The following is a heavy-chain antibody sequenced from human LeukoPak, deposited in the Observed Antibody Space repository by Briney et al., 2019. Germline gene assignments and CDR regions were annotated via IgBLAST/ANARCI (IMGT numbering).Heavy chain of an antibody. V-gene: IGHV1-69*13. CDR2: IIPMYGRG. CDR1: GGTFTNYA. Sequence: GASVKVSCKASGGTFTNYAISWVRQAPGQGLGWRGEIIPMYGRGNYAQKFQGRVTITADESTSTVYMELRSLTSEDTAVYYCARGQSTLGSPYYFDYWRQGTLDTVSS. CDR3: ARGQSTLGSPYYFDY. D-gene: IGHD3-16*01. J-gene: IGHJ4*02.